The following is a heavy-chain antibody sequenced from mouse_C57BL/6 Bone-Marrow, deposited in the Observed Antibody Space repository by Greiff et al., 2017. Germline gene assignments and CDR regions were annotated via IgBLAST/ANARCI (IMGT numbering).Heavy chain of an antibody. Sequence: EVQLQQSGPELVKPGASVKIPCKASGYTFTDYNMDWVKQSHGQSLEWIGDINPNNGGTNYNQKFKGKATLTADKSSSTAYMELRSLTSEDTAVYYCAIRPYSGGSYVDAFDYWGQGTIVTVSS. CDR1: GYTFTDYN. CDR2: INPNNGGT. CDR3: AIRPYSGGSYVDAFDY. J-gene: IGHJ2*01. D-gene: IGHD1-1*02. V-gene: IGHV1-18*01.